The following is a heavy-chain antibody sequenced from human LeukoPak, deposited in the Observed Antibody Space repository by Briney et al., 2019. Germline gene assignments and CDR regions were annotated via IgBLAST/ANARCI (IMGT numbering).Heavy chain of an antibody. CDR2: INAGNGNT. V-gene: IGHV1-3*01. Sequence: ASVKVSCKASGYTFTSYAMHWVRQAPGQRLEWMGWINAGNGNTKYSQKFQGRVTITRDTSASTAYMELSSLRSEDTAVYYCASSRVSVVNYYYYGMDVWGQGTTVTVSS. CDR1: GYTFTSYA. D-gene: IGHD4-23*01. J-gene: IGHJ6*02. CDR3: ASSRVSVVNYYYYGMDV.